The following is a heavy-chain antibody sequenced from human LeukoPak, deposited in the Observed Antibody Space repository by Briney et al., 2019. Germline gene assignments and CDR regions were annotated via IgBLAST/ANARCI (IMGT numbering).Heavy chain of an antibody. D-gene: IGHD2-2*01. Sequence: GGSLRLSCAASGFTFGTYALTWVRQATGKGLEWVSTISGSGLTTYYSDSVKGRFTISRDNYKSTLYLQMNSLSAEDTAVYYCARGIVVVPVAAHLDFWGQGTLVTVSS. J-gene: IGHJ4*02. V-gene: IGHV3-23*01. CDR1: GFTFGTYA. CDR3: ARGIVVVPVAAHLDF. CDR2: ISGSGLTT.